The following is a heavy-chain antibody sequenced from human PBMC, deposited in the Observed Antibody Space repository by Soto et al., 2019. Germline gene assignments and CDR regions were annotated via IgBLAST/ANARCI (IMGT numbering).Heavy chain of an antibody. CDR3: ARDNSGSLDY. D-gene: IGHD1-26*01. CDR2: IYYSGST. CDR1: GGSISSGGYY. Sequence: SETLSLTCTVSGGSISSGGYYWSWIRQHPGKGLEWIGYIYYSGSTYYNPSLKSRVTISVGTSKNQFSLKLSSVAAADTAVYNCARDNSGSLDYWGQGTLVTVSS. V-gene: IGHV4-31*03. J-gene: IGHJ4*02.